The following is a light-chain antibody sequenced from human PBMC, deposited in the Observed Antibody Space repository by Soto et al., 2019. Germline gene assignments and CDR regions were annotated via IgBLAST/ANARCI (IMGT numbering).Light chain of an antibody. J-gene: IGKJ4*01. CDR3: QQYKSYPLT. CDR2: KAS. CDR1: QSINTW. Sequence: DIQLTQSPSTLSASVGDRVTLTCRASQSINTWLAWYQAKPGKAPKLLIYKASSLESGVPSRFSGSGSATEFTLTISSLQPDEFGSYYCQQYKSYPLTFGGGTKVEIK. V-gene: IGKV1-5*03.